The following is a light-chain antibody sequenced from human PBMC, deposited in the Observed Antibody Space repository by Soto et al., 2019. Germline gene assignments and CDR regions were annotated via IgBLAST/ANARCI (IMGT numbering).Light chain of an antibody. V-gene: IGLV2-8*01. J-gene: IGLJ2*01. CDR3: SSFAGNNNLV. Sequence: QSVLTQPPSASGSRGQSVTISCTGTSSDVGVYNYVSWYQQHPGKAPKLMISEVSKRPSGVPDRFSGSKSGNTASLTVSGLQAEDEADYYCSSFAGNNNLVFGGGTKLPVL. CDR1: SSDVGVYNY. CDR2: EVS.